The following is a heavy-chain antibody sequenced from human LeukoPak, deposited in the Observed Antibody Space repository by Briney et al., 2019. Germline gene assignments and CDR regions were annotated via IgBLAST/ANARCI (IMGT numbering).Heavy chain of an antibody. CDR1: GFTFSNYA. V-gene: IGHV3-23*01. D-gene: IGHD6-19*01. J-gene: IGHJ4*02. Sequence: TGGSLRLFCVASGFTFSNYAMNWVRQAPGRGLEWVSAVNPSGGATYYADSVKGRFTISRDNSKNTLYLQMNSLGADDTAVYFCAKAVSHSYFDYWGQGTLVTVSA. CDR2: VNPSGGAT. CDR3: AKAVSHSYFDY.